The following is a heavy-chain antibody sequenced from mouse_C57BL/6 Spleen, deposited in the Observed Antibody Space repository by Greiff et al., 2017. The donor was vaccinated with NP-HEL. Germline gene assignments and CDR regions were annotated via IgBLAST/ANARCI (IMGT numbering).Heavy chain of an antibody. CDR1: GYSITSCYD. D-gene: IGHD2-3*01. CDR2: ISYSGST. Sequence: VQLKESGPGMVKPSQSLSLTCTVTGYSITSCYDWHWIRHFPGNKLEWTGYISYSGSTNYNPSLKSRISITHDTSKNHFFLKLNSVTTEDTATYYCARAFYDGYYRYCDVWGTGTTVTVSS. CDR3: ARAFYDGYYRYCDV. J-gene: IGHJ1*03. V-gene: IGHV3-1*01.